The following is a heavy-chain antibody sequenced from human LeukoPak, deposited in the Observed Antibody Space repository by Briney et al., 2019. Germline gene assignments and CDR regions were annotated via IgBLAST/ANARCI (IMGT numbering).Heavy chain of an antibody. V-gene: IGHV3-21*01. CDR3: AREYGGYPRNDY. CDR1: GFTFSSYS. Sequence: PGGSLRLSCAASGFTFSSYSMNWVRQAPGKGLEWVSSISSSSSYIYYADSVKGRFTISRDNAKNSLYLQMNSLRAEDTAVYYCAREYGGYPRNDYWGQGTLVTVSS. CDR2: ISSSSSYI. D-gene: IGHD4-23*01. J-gene: IGHJ4*02.